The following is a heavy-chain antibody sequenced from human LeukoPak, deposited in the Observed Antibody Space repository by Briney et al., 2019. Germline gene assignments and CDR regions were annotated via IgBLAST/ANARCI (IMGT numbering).Heavy chain of an antibody. J-gene: IGHJ4*02. CDR3: ARHYDFWSGFDY. V-gene: IGHV4-61*02. D-gene: IGHD3-3*01. Sequence: PSETLSLTCTVSGGSISSGSYYWSWIWQPAGKGLEWIGRIYTSGSTNYNPSLKSRVTISVDTSKNQFSLKLSSVTAADTAVYYCARHYDFWSGFDYWGQGTLVTVSS. CDR2: IYTSGST. CDR1: GGSISSGSYY.